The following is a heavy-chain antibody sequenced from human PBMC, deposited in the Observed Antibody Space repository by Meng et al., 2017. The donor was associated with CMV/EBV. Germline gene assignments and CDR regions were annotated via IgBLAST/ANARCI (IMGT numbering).Heavy chain of an antibody. D-gene: IGHD1-1*01. CDR3: ARVQEGSYPN. J-gene: IGHJ4*02. CDR2: IIPILGIA. Sequence: SVKVSCKASGGTFSSYTISWVRQAPGQGPEWMGRIIPILGIANYAQKFQGRVTITADKSTSTAYMELSSLRSEDTAVYYCARVQEGSYPNWGQGTLVTVSS. CDR1: GGTFSSYT. V-gene: IGHV1-69*02.